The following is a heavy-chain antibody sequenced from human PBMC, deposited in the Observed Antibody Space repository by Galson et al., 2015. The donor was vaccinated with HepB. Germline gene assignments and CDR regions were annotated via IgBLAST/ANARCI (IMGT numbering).Heavy chain of an antibody. D-gene: IGHD3-9*01. J-gene: IGHJ4*02. CDR3: ATARSYDILTGSYSDY. Sequence: SVKVSCKVSGYTLTELSMHWVRQAPGKGLEWMGGFDPEDGEIIYAQKFQGRVTMTEDTSTDTAYMELSSLRSEDTAVYYCATARSYDILTGSYSDYWGQGTLVTVSS. V-gene: IGHV1-24*01. CDR2: FDPEDGEI. CDR1: GYTLTELS.